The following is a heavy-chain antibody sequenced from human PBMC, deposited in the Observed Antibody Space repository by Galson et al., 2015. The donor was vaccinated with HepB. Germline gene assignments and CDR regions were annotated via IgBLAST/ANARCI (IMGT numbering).Heavy chain of an antibody. J-gene: IGHJ6*02. CDR3: ARAIGIAVAGTVYYYYGMDV. CDR2: INPSGGST. D-gene: IGHD6-19*01. V-gene: IGHV1-46*01. CDR1: GYTFTSYY. Sequence: SVKVSCKASGYTFTSYYMHWVRQAPGQGLEWMGIINPSGGSTSYAQKFQGRVTMTRDTSTSTVYMELSSLRSEDTAVYYCARAIGIAVAGTVYYYYGMDVWGQGTTVTVSS.